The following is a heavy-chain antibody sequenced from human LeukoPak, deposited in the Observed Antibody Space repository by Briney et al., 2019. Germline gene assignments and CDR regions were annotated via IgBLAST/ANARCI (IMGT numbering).Heavy chain of an antibody. Sequence: GGSLRLSCAASGFTFSSYEMNWVRQAPGKGLEWVSYISSSGSTIYYADSVKGLFPISRDNAKNSLYLQMNSLRAEDTAVYYCAKDDTYYDILTGYYSPVWFDPWGQGTLVTVSS. J-gene: IGHJ5*02. CDR2: ISSSGSTI. CDR3: AKDDTYYDILTGYYSPVWFDP. V-gene: IGHV3-48*03. D-gene: IGHD3-9*01. CDR1: GFTFSSYE.